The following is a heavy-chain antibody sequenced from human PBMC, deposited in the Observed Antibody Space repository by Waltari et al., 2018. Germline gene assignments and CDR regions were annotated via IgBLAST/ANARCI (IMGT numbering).Heavy chain of an antibody. Sequence: QVQLQESGPGLVKPWETLSLTCSVSGDPISSYYWSWIRQPPGKGLEWIGYVHYSESTSYNPSLNSRVTISVDTSKNQFSLKLTSVTAADTAVYFCARAPHNWNYWYFDLWGRGTLVTVSS. V-gene: IGHV4-59*01. D-gene: IGHD1-20*01. CDR1: GDPISSYY. J-gene: IGHJ2*01. CDR2: VHYSEST. CDR3: ARAPHNWNYWYFDL.